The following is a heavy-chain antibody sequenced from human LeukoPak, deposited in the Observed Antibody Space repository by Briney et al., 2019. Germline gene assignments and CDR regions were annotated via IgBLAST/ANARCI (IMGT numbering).Heavy chain of an antibody. Sequence: GRSLRLSCAASGFTFSSYGMHWVRQAPGKGREWVAVIWYDGSNKYYADSVKGRFTISRDNSKNTLYLQMNSLRAEDTAVYYCARERFPTYYYDSSGYYGGAFDIWGQGTMVTVSS. CDR3: ARERFPTYYYDSSGYYGGAFDI. J-gene: IGHJ3*02. CDR1: GFTFSSYG. D-gene: IGHD3-22*01. CDR2: IWYDGSNK. V-gene: IGHV3-33*01.